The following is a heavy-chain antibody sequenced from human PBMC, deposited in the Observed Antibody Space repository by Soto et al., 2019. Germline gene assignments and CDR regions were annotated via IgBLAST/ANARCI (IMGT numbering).Heavy chain of an antibody. CDR3: ARDASGWYELDY. CDR1: GYTFTTYD. D-gene: IGHD6-19*01. V-gene: IGHV1-8*01. Sequence: QVQLVQSGAEVKEPGASVKVSCKASGYTFTTYDINWVRQATGQGLEWMGWMNPNSGNTGYAQKFQGRVTMTRNTSISTAYMELSSLRSEDTAVYYCARDASGWYELDYWGQGILVTVSS. CDR2: MNPNSGNT. J-gene: IGHJ4*02.